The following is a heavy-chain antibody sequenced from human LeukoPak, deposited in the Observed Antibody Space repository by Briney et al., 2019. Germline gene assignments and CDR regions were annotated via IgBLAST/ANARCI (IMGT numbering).Heavy chain of an antibody. D-gene: IGHD2-2*01. Sequence: KTSETLSLTCAVYGGSFSGYYWSWIRQPPGKGLEWIGEINHSGSTNYNPSLKSRVTISVDTSKNQFSLKLSSVTAADTAVYYCARGGPYQLRGKLDYWGQGTLVTVSS. V-gene: IGHV4-34*01. CDR2: INHSGST. CDR1: GGSFSGYY. CDR3: ARGGPYQLRGKLDY. J-gene: IGHJ4*02.